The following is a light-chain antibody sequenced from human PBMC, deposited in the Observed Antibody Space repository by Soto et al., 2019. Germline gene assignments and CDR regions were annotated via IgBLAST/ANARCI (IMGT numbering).Light chain of an antibody. V-gene: IGKV4-1*01. CDR1: QRLLYHPINRHC. Sequence: DGVLIPSPPALAVFLGGGATIHCTSSQRLLYHPINRHCVACLQQTPRAPPQLLIYWASTRESRVPGRFSGSGSGTDSTPTISSLPAEDVAVYCSQQYNSPLTFGRGTKVDI. CDR2: WAS. CDR3: QQYNSPLT. J-gene: IGKJ1*01.